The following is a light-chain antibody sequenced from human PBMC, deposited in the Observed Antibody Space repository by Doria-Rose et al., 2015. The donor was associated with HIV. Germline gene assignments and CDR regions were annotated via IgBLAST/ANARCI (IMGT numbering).Light chain of an antibody. Sequence: TQSPGTLSLSPGDRATLSCRASQSFSSTYLAWYQQKPGQAPSLLIYDGSTRSTAIPDRFSASGSGTDCTLTINRLEPEDFALYYCHQYGTSWTFGQGTKVEI. J-gene: IGKJ1*01. CDR1: QSFSSTY. CDR3: HQYGTSWT. CDR2: DGS. V-gene: IGKV3-20*01.